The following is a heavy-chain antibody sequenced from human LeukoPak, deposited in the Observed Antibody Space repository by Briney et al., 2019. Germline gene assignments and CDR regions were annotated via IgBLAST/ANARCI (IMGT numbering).Heavy chain of an antibody. V-gene: IGHV3-73*01. D-gene: IGHD7-27*01. J-gene: IGHJ3*01. CDR2: IRSKADSYAT. CDR1: GSTFSGSA. Sequence: GGSLRLSCAASGSTFSGSAIHWVRQASGKGLEWVGRIRSKADSYATTYSVSVKGRFTISRDDSKNTAYLQMNSLKTEDTAVYYCSRHPQTGDTFDLWGQGTMVTVSS. CDR3: SRHPQTGDTFDL.